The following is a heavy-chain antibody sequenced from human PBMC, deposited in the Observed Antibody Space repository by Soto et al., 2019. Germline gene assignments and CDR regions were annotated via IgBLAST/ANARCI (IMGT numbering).Heavy chain of an antibody. CDR3: ARVGDFAGAY. Sequence: SETLSLTCSFSGGSISSGNFYWWLIRQPPGKGLEWIAYIHSGGSTDYNPSLKSRVLISRDTSKNQFSVTVRSVNAADTAMYYCARVGDFAGAYWGQGHLVTVSS. V-gene: IGHV4-61*01. D-gene: IGHD3-3*01. CDR2: IHSGGST. J-gene: IGHJ4*02. CDR1: GGSISSGNFY.